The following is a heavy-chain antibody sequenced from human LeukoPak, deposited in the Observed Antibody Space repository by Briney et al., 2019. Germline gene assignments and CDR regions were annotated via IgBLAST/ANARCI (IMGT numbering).Heavy chain of an antibody. CDR3: ARSSPFRGRYDSSGIDY. J-gene: IGHJ4*02. CDR1: GGTFSSYA. Sequence: SVKVSCKASGGTFSSYAISWVRQAPGRGLEWMGGIIPIFGTANYAQKFQGRVTITADESTSTAYMELSSLRSEDTAVYYCARSSPFRGRYDSSGIDYWGQGTLVTVSS. CDR2: IIPIFGTA. V-gene: IGHV1-69*13. D-gene: IGHD3-22*01.